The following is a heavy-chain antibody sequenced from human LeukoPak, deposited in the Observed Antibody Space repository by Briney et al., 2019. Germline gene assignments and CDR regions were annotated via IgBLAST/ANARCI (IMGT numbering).Heavy chain of an antibody. CDR1: GFTFSSYA. D-gene: IGHD3-9*01. V-gene: IGHV3-23*01. CDR3: AKAEGYDILTGLDY. J-gene: IGHJ4*02. Sequence: QPGGSLRLSCAASGFTFSSYAMSWVRQAPGKGLEWVSAISGSGGSTYYADSVKGRFTISRDNSKNTLYLQMNSLRTEDTAVYYCAKAEGYDILTGLDYWGQGTLVTVSS. CDR2: ISGSGGST.